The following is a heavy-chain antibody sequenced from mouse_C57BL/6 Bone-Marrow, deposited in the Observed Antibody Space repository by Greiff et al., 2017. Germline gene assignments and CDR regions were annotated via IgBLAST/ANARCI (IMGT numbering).Heavy chain of an antibody. V-gene: IGHV1-9*01. Sequence: QVQLQQSGAELMKPGASVKLSCKATGYTFTGYWIEWVKQRPGHGLEWIGEILPGSGSTNYNEKFKGKATFAADTSSNTAYMQIGSLTTEDSAIYYCAREGGLDGSYGSWDFDYWGQGTTLTVSS. CDR2: ILPGSGST. D-gene: IGHD1-1*02. CDR3: AREGGLDGSYGSWDFDY. CDR1: GYTFTGYW. J-gene: IGHJ2*01.